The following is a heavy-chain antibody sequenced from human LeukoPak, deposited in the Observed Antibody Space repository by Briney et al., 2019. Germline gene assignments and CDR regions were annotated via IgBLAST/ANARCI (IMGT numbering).Heavy chain of an antibody. Sequence: PSETLSLTCTVSGSSISSSSYYWGWIRQPPGKGLEWIGSIYYSGSTYYNPSLKSRVTISVDTSKNQFSLKLSSVTAADTAVYYCARRPPGDFWSGYYPFDYWGQGTLVTVSS. CDR2: IYYSGST. CDR3: ARRPPGDFWSGYYPFDY. V-gene: IGHV4-39*01. J-gene: IGHJ4*02. D-gene: IGHD3-3*01. CDR1: GSSISSSSYY.